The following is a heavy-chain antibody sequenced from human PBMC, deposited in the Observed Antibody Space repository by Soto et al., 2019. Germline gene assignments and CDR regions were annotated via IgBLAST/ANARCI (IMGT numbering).Heavy chain of an antibody. CDR3: AKVVAGTTDGDY. D-gene: IGHD1-7*01. CDR2: ISGSGGST. J-gene: IGHJ4*02. Sequence: PGGSLRLSCAASGFTFSSYAMSWVRQAPGKGLEWVSAISGSGGSTYYADPVKGRFTISRDNSKNTLYLQMNSLRAEDTAVYYCAKVVAGTTDGDYWGQGTLVTVSS. CDR1: GFTFSSYA. V-gene: IGHV3-23*01.